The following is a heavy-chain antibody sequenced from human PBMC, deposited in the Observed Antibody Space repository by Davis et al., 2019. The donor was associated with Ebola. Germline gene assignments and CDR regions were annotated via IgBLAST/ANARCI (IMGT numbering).Heavy chain of an antibody. CDR3: ARGGPIAVSKAWFDP. CDR2: IYYSGST. J-gene: IGHJ5*02. Sequence: GSLRLSCTVSGGSISISSYYWSWIRQPPGKGLEWIGHIYYSGSTNYNPSLKSRVTISVDTSKNQFSLKLSSVTAADTAVYYCARGGPIAVSKAWFDPWGQGALVTVSS. CDR1: GGSISISSYY. D-gene: IGHD6-19*01. V-gene: IGHV4-61*05.